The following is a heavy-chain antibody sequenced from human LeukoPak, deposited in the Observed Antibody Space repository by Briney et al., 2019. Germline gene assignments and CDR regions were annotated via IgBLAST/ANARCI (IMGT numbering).Heavy chain of an antibody. CDR3: ARIGGGGFYDY. V-gene: IGHV3-64*01. CDR2: ISANGGDT. CDR1: GFTLSSYS. Sequence: PGGSLRLSCAASGFTLSSYSMHWVRQAPGKGLESVSAISANGGDTYYANSVKDRFIISRDNSKNTLYLQMGSLRAEDMAVYYCARIGGGGFYDYWGQGTLVTVSS. D-gene: IGHD3-16*01. J-gene: IGHJ4*02.